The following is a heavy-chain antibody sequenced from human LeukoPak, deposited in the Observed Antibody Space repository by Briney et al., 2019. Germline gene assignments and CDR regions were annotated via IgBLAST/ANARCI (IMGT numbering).Heavy chain of an antibody. CDR3: AKPIEGITMIVVVPRAFDI. CDR2: IRYDGSNK. D-gene: IGHD3-22*01. J-gene: IGHJ3*02. CDR1: GFTFSSYG. Sequence: GGSLRLPCAASGFTFSSYGMHWVRQAPGKGLEWVAFIRYDGSNKYYADSVKSRFTISRDNSKNTLYLQMNSLRAEDTAVYYCAKPIEGITMIVVVPRAFDIWGQGTMVTVSS. V-gene: IGHV3-30*02.